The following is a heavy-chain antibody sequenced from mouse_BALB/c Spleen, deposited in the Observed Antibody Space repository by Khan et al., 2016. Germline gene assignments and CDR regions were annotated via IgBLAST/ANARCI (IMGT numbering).Heavy chain of an antibody. Sequence: EVQLQESGPDLVKPSPSLSLTCTVTGHSITSGYSWHWIRQFPGNKLEWMGYIHYSGSTNYNTSLKSRISITPDTSKNQFFLQLNSVTTEDAALYYCARDYYGSSYFDCWHKGHTLTVSS. CDR1: GHSITSGYS. CDR3: ARDYYGSSYFDC. J-gene: IGHJ2*01. CDR2: IHYSGST. D-gene: IGHD1-1*01. V-gene: IGHV3-1*02.